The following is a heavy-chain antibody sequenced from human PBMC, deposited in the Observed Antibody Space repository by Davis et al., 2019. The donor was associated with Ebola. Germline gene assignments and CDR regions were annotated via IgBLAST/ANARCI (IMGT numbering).Heavy chain of an antibody. J-gene: IGHJ4*02. CDR3: ARERGIAAAGTRFDY. D-gene: IGHD6-13*01. V-gene: IGHV4-34*01. CDR2: INHSGST. Sequence: MPSETLSLTCAVYGGSFSGYYWSWIRQPPGKGLEWIGEINHSGSTNYNPSLKSRVTISVDTSKNQFSLKLSSVTAADTAVYYCARERGIAAAGTRFDYWGQGTLVTVSS. CDR1: GGSFSGYY.